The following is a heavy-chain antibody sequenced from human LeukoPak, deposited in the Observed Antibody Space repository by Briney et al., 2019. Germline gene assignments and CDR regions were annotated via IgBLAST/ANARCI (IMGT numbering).Heavy chain of an antibody. CDR2: IKQDGSET. CDR1: GFTFSNYW. CDR3: ARAGMTGTPDY. Sequence: PGGSLRLPCEASGFTFSNYWMSWLRQAPGKGVEWVANIKQDGSETYYVDSVKGRFTLSRDNARNSLYLQMNYVGVDDTAVYYCARAGMTGTPDYWGQGTLVTVSS. D-gene: IGHD1-7*01. V-gene: IGHV3-7*01. J-gene: IGHJ4*02.